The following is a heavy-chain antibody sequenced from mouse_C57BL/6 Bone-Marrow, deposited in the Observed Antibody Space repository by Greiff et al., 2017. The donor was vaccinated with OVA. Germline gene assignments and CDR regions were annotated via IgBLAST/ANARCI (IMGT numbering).Heavy chain of an antibody. Sequence: EVQLVESGGGLVKPGGSLKLSCAASGFTFSSYAMSWVRQTPEQRLEWVATISDGGSYTYYPDNVKGRFTISRDNAKNNLYLQMSHLKSEDTAMYYCARGDYGSSLAWFAYWGQGTLVTVSA. J-gene: IGHJ3*01. CDR3: ARGDYGSSLAWFAY. D-gene: IGHD1-1*01. CDR2: ISDGGSYT. V-gene: IGHV5-4*01. CDR1: GFTFSSYA.